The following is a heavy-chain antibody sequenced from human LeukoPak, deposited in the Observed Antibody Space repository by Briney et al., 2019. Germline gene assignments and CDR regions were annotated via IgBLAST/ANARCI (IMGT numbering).Heavy chain of an antibody. CDR2: INPSGGST. CDR1: GYTFTSYY. D-gene: IGHD5-18*01. V-gene: IGHV1-46*01. Sequence: RASVKVSCKASGYTFTSYYVHWVRQAPGQGLEWMGIINPSGGSTSYAQKFQGRVTMTRDTSTSTVYMELSSLRSEDTAVYYCARDLKWDTYAFDIWGQGTMVTVSS. CDR3: ARDLKWDTYAFDI. J-gene: IGHJ3*02.